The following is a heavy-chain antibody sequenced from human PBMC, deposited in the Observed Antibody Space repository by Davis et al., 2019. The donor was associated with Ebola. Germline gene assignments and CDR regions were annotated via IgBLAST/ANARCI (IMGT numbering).Heavy chain of an antibody. CDR1: GFTFSSYG. J-gene: IGHJ4*02. D-gene: IGHD1-26*01. CDR2: IWYDGSNK. CDR3: ARDASIVGADYFDY. V-gene: IGHV3-33*01. Sequence: GESLKISCAASGFTFSSYGMHWVRQAPGKGLEWAAVIWYDGSNKYYADSVKGRFTISRDNSKNTLYLQMNSLRAEDTAVYYCARDASIVGADYFDYWGQGTLVTVSS.